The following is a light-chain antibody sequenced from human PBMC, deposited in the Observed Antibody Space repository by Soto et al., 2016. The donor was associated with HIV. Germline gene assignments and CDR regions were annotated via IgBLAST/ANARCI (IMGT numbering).Light chain of an antibody. V-gene: IGLV3-21*01. CDR2: FDG. CDR1: NIGSRA. CDR3: QVWDTDSDWV. J-gene: IGLJ3*02. Sequence: SYELTQPPSVSVAPGKTATFTCGGYNIGSRAVHWYQQKTGQAPVLVVRFDGDRPSAIPERFSVSDSGNAAILTISTVEAGDEADYYRQVWDTDSDWVFGGGTKLTVL.